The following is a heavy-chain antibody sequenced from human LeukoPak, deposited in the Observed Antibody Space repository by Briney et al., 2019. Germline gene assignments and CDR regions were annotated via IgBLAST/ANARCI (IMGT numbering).Heavy chain of an antibody. CDR1: GFTFSSYW. CDR2: INSDGSST. V-gene: IGHV3-74*01. J-gene: IGHJ6*02. CDR3: TTDDQGYYGMDV. Sequence: GGSLRLSCAASGFTFSSYWMHWVRQAPGKGLVWVSRINSDGSSTSYADSVKGRFTISRDNAKNTLYLQMNSLRAEDTAVYYCTTDDQGYYGMDVWGQGTTVSVSS.